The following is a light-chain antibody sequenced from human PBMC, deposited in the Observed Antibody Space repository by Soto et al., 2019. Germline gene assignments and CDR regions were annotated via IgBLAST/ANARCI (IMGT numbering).Light chain of an antibody. Sequence: EIVMTQSPGTLSVSPGERATLSCRASQTVSSNLAWYQQKPGQSPRLLIYGASTRATGIPARFSGSGFGTEFSLTISSLQSEDFAVYYCQQYNNWPPVTFGQGTRLEIK. V-gene: IGKV3D-15*01. J-gene: IGKJ5*01. CDR1: QTVSSN. CDR3: QQYNNWPPVT. CDR2: GAS.